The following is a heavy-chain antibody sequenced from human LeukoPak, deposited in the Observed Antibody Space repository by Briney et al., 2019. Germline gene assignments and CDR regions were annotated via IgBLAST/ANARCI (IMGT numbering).Heavy chain of an antibody. CDR2: TYYRSKWYN. CDR3: ARRSGQLGTFDY. V-gene: IGHV6-1*01. D-gene: IGHD7-27*01. J-gene: IGHJ4*02. Sequence: SQTLSLTCAISGDSVSSNSATWNWIRQSPSRGLEWLGRTYYRSKWYNDYAVSVKSRITINPNTSKNQFSLQMNSVTPEDTAMYYCARRSGQLGTFDYWGQGTLVNVSS. CDR1: GDSVSSNSAT.